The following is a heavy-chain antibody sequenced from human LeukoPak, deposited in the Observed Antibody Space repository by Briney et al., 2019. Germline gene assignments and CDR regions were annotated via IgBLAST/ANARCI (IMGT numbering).Heavy chain of an antibody. CDR1: GNIFTTYA. D-gene: IGHD5-12*01. CDR3: ARDQDRGYDFSFDY. CDR2: INTNTGDP. Sequence: ASVKVSCKASGNIFTTYALNWVRQAPGQGLEWMGWINTNTGDPTYAQGFTGRFVFSLDTSVNTAYLQISSLKAVDTAVYYCARDQDRGYDFSFDYWGQGSLVTVSS. V-gene: IGHV7-4-1*02. J-gene: IGHJ4*02.